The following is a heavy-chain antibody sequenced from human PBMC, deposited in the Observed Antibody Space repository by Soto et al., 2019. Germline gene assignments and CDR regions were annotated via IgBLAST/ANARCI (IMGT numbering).Heavy chain of an antibody. CDR2: IYWNDDK. V-gene: IGHV2-5*01. CDR1: GFSLSTSGVG. CDR3: AHWFRSGYSDY. Sequence: QITLKESGPTLVKPTQTLTLTCTFSGFSLSTSGVGVGWIRQPPGKALEGLALIYWNDDKRYSPSLKSRLTITKDTTKNQVVLTMTNMDPVDTATYYCAHWFRSGYSDYWGQGTLVTVSS. D-gene: IGHD3-22*01. J-gene: IGHJ4*02.